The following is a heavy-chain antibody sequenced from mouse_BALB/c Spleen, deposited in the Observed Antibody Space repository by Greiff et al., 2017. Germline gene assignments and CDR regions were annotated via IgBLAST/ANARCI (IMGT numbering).Heavy chain of an antibody. J-gene: IGHJ2*01. CDR1: GYTFTSYW. V-gene: IGHV1-7*01. Sequence: VQLQQSGAELAKPGASVKMSCKASGYTFTSYWMHWVKQRPGQGLEWIGYINPSTGYTEYNQKFKDKATLTADKSSSTAYMQLSSLTSEDSAVYYCARKRYDEVDYWGQGTTLTVSS. CDR3: ARKRYDEVDY. CDR2: INPSTGYT. D-gene: IGHD2-14*01.